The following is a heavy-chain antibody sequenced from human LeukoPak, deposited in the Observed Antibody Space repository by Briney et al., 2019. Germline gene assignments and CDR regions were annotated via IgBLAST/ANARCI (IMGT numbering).Heavy chain of an antibody. J-gene: IGHJ5*02. CDR3: ASQGDSSGYYRGFDP. CDR1: GGSIRSSSYY. D-gene: IGHD3-22*01. V-gene: IGHV4-39*01. Sequence: PSETLSLTCTVSGGSIRSSSYYWGWIRQPPGKGLEWIGSIYYSGRTYYDPSLKSRVTMSVDTSKIQFSLKLSSVTAADTAVYYCASQGDSSGYYRGFDPWGQGTLVTVSS. CDR2: IYYSGRT.